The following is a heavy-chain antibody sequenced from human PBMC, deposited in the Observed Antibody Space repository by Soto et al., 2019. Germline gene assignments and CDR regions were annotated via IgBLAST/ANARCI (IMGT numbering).Heavy chain of an antibody. J-gene: IGHJ4*02. CDR2: IYYSGST. V-gene: IGHV4-31*03. Sequence: SETLSLTCTVSGGSISSGGYYWSWIRQHPGKGLEWIGYIYYSGSTYYNPSLKSRVTISVDTFKNQFSLKLSSVTAADTAVYYCARGLRDRWYSGSYDYWGQGTLVTAPQ. CDR3: ARGLRDRWYSGSYDY. CDR1: GGSISSGGYY. D-gene: IGHD3-10*01.